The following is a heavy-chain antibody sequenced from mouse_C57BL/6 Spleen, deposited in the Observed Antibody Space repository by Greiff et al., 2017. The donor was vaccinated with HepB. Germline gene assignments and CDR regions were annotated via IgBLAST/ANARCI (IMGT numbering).Heavy chain of an antibody. CDR3: TIRQLRLHFDY. CDR1: GFNIKDDY. CDR2: IDPENGDT. J-gene: IGHJ2*01. D-gene: IGHD3-2*02. V-gene: IGHV14-4*01. Sequence: EVQLQQSGAELVRPGASVKLSCTASGFNIKDDYMHWVKQRPEQGLEWIGWIDPENGDTEYASKFQGKATITADTSSNTAYLQLSSLTSEDTAVYDCTIRQLRLHFDYWGQGTTLTVSS.